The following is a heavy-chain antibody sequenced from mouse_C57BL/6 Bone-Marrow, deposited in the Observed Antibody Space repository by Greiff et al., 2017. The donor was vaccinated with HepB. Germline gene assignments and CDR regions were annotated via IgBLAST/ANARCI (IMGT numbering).Heavy chain of an antibody. J-gene: IGHJ4*01. CDR3: TRRGYGNYVDYAMDY. V-gene: IGHV1-15*01. CDR2: IDPETGGT. D-gene: IGHD2-1*01. Sequence: VQLQESGAELVRPGASVTLSCKASGYTFTDYEMHWVKQTPVHGLEWIGAIDPETGGTAYNQKFKGKAILTADKSSSTAYMEHRSLTSEDSAVYYCTRRGYGNYVDYAMDYWGQGTSVTVSS. CDR1: GYTFTDYE.